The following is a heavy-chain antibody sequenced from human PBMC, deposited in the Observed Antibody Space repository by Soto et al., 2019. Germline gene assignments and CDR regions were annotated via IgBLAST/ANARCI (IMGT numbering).Heavy chain of an antibody. CDR2: INPSSGST. J-gene: IGHJ5*02. Sequence: GASVKVSCKASGYTFTNYGISWVRQAPGQGLEWMGIINPSSGSTNYAQKFQGRVTMTRDTSTSTAYMELSSLRSEDTAVYYCARGPKFTYYDFWSGYYSVKTNNWFDPWGQGTLVTVSS. V-gene: IGHV1-46*01. CDR1: GYTFTNYG. CDR3: ARGPKFTYYDFWSGYYSVKTNNWFDP. D-gene: IGHD3-3*01.